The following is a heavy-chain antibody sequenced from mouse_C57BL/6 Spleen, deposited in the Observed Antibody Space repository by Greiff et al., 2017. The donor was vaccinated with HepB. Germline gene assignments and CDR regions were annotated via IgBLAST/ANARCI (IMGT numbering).Heavy chain of an antibody. CDR3: ARLETAQSPWFAY. J-gene: IGHJ3*01. Sequence: QVQLQQPGAELVKPGASVKMSCKASGYTFTSYWITWVKQRPGQGLEWIGDIYPGSGSTNYTEKFKSKATLTVDTSSSAAYMQRSSLTSEDSAVYYCARLETAQSPWFAYWGQGTLVTVSA. CDR2: IYPGSGST. D-gene: IGHD3-2*02. V-gene: IGHV1-55*01. CDR1: GYTFTSYW.